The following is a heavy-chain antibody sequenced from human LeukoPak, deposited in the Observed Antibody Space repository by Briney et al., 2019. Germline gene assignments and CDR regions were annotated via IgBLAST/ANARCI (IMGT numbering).Heavy chain of an antibody. CDR3: ARDQRRTSNLGYSSSWYEDY. CDR2: ISSISSTI. Sequence: PGGSLRLSCAASGFTFSSYSMNWVRQAPGKGLEWVSFISSISSTIYYADSVKGRFTISRDNAKNSLYLQMNSLRDEDTAVYYCARDQRRTSNLGYSSSWYEDYWGQGTLVTVSS. V-gene: IGHV3-48*02. D-gene: IGHD6-13*01. J-gene: IGHJ4*02. CDR1: GFTFSSYS.